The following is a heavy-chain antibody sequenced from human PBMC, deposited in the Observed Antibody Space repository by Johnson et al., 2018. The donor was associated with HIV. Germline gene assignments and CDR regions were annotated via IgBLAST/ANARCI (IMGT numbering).Heavy chain of an antibody. CDR3: ARDRSENAFDI. V-gene: IGHV3-53*01. CDR1: GFTVSSNY. J-gene: IGHJ3*02. CDR2: IYSGGST. Sequence: VQLVESGGGLIHPGGSLRLSCAASGFTVSSNYMSWVRQAPGKGLEWVSVIYSGGSTYYADSVKGRFTISRDNSENTLYLQMNSLRAEDTAVYYCARDRSENAFDIWGQGTMVTVSS.